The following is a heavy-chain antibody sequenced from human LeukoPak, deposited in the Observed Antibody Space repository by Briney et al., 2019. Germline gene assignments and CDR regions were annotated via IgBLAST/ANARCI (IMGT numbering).Heavy chain of an antibody. CDR2: IIPIFGTA. D-gene: IGHD5-24*01. CDR1: GGTFSSYA. CDR3: FVEMATAYFDC. Sequence: GASVKVSCKASGGTFSSYAISWVRQAPGQGLERMGGIIPIFGTANYAQKFQGRVTITADESTSTAYMELSSLRSEDTAVYYCFVEMATAYFDCWGQGTLVTVSS. V-gene: IGHV1-69*13. J-gene: IGHJ4*02.